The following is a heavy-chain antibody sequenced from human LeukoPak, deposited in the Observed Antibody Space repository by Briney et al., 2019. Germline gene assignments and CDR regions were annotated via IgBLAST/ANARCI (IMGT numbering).Heavy chain of an antibody. J-gene: IGHJ4*02. CDR1: GGTFSSYA. V-gene: IGHV1-69*04. Sequence: GASVKVFCKASGGTFSSYAISWVRQAPGQGLEWMGRIIPILGIANYAQKFQGRVTITADKSTSTAYMELSSLRSEDTAVYYCARGAYSSGYYDNYWGQGTLVTVSS. CDR2: IIPILGIA. CDR3: ARGAYSSGYYDNY. D-gene: IGHD3-22*01.